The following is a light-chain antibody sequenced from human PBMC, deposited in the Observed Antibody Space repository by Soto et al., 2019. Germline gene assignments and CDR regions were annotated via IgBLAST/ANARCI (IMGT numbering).Light chain of an antibody. CDR3: QQYHISPPDT. J-gene: IGKJ2*01. V-gene: IGKV3-15*01. Sequence: EIVMTQSPATLSVSPGERATLSCRASQSVRSNLAWYQHKPGQAPRLLIYGASTRATGIPARFSGSGSGTDFTLTISSLQSEDFAVYYCQQYHISPPDTFGQGTKVEIK. CDR2: GAS. CDR1: QSVRSN.